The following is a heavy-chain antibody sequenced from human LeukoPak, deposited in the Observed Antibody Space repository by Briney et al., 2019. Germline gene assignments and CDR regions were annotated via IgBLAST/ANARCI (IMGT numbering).Heavy chain of an antibody. CDR3: AKDLGDYGGVYYYYYMDV. Sequence: PGGSLRLSCAASGFTFSSYWMSWVRQAPGKGLEWVANIKQDGSEKYYVDSVKGRFTISRDNSKNTLYLQMNSLRAEDTAVYYCAKDLGDYGGVYYYYYMDVWGKGTTVTVSS. CDR1: GFTFSSYW. V-gene: IGHV3-7*01. CDR2: IKQDGSEK. J-gene: IGHJ6*03. D-gene: IGHD4-23*01.